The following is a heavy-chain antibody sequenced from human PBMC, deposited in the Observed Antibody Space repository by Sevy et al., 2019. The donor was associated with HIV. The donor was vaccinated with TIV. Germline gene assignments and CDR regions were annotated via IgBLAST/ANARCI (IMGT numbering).Heavy chain of an antibody. Sequence: GGSLRLSCAASGFTFSSYSMNWVRQAPGKGLEWVSYISSSSSTIYYADSVKGRFTISRDNAKNSLYLQMNSLRDEDTAVYYWTRGGAGGYDAFDIWGQGTMVTVSS. J-gene: IGHJ3*02. CDR1: GFTFSSYS. CDR2: ISSSSSTI. D-gene: IGHD3-10*01. V-gene: IGHV3-48*02. CDR3: TRGGAGGYDAFDI.